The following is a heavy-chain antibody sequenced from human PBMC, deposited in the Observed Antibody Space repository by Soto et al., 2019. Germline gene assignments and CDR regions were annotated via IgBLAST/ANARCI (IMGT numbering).Heavy chain of an antibody. CDR3: ARDFGGKRSYYDSSAYEYYFDY. D-gene: IGHD3-22*01. V-gene: IGHV1-18*01. J-gene: IGHJ4*02. CDR1: GYTFTSYG. Sequence: EASVKVSCKASGYTFTSYGISWVRQAPGQGLEWMGWISTYNGNTKYAQKLQGRVTMTTDTSTSKVYMELRSLRSDDTAAYYCARDFGGKRSYYDSSAYEYYFDYWGQGTLVTVSS. CDR2: ISTYNGNT.